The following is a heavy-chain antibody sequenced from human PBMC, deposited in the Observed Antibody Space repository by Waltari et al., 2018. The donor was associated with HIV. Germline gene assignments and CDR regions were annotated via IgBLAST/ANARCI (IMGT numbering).Heavy chain of an antibody. Sequence: EVQLVESGGGLVQPGGSLRLSCAASGFTLSSYWMHWVRQAPGKGLVVVSRINSDGSSKSNADSVKGRFTISRDNAKNTLYLQRNSLRAEDTAVYYCARSAGHFDLWGRGTLVIVSS. CDR2: INSDGSSK. CDR3: ARSAGHFDL. V-gene: IGHV3-74*01. CDR1: GFTLSSYW. J-gene: IGHJ2*01.